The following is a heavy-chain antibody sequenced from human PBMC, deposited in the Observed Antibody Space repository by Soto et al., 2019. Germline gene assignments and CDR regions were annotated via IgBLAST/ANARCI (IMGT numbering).Heavy chain of an antibody. CDR3: AHSLLGAFGGVIVRYFDY. CDR2: IYWDDDK. V-gene: IGHV2-5*02. Sequence: SGPTLVNPTQTLTLTCTFSGFSLSTSGVGVGWIRQPPGKALEWLALIYWDDDKRYSPSLKSRLTITKDTSKNQVVLTMTNMDPVDTATYYCAHSLLGAFGGVIVRYFDYWGQGTLVTVSS. J-gene: IGHJ4*02. CDR1: GFSLSTSGVG. D-gene: IGHD3-16*02.